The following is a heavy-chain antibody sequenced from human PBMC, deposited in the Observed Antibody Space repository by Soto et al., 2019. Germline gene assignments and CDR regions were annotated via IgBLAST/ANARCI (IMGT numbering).Heavy chain of an antibody. D-gene: IGHD1-7*01. Sequence: ASVKVSCKVSGYTLTELSMHWVRQAPGKGLEWMGGFDPEDGETIYAQKFQGRVTMTEDTSTDTAYMELSSLRSEDTAVYYCATLPNWNYVVAFDIWGQGTMVTVSS. CDR2: FDPEDGET. CDR3: ATLPNWNYVVAFDI. V-gene: IGHV1-24*01. J-gene: IGHJ3*02. CDR1: GYTLTELS.